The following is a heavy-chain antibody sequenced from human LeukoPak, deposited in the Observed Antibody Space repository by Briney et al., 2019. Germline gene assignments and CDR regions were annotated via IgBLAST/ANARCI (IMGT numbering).Heavy chain of an antibody. V-gene: IGHV1-3*01. J-gene: IGHJ6*02. CDR2: INAGNGNT. CDR3: AREMSWQWESPNGMDV. Sequence: ASVKVSCKASGYTFTSYAMHWVRQAPGQRLEWMGWINAGNGNTKYSQKFQGRVTITRDTSASTAYMELSSLRSEDTAVYYCAREMSWQWESPNGMDVWGQGTTVSVSS. CDR1: GYTFTSYA. D-gene: IGHD1-26*01.